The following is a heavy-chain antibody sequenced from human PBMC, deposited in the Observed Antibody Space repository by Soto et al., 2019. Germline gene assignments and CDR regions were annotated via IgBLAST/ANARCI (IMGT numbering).Heavy chain of an antibody. CDR3: PREGHGDWFDP. D-gene: IGHD3-10*01. CDR2: ISDDGTNK. V-gene: IGHV3-30-3*01. J-gene: IGHJ5*02. CDR1: GFTFSTYA. Sequence: QVHLVESGGGVVQPGRSLRLSCAASGFTFSTYAMHWVRQAPGKGLEWVATISDDGTNKYYADSVKGRFTISRDNSKDTLYLQMNGLRAEDTAVYYCPREGHGDWFDPWGQGTLLTVSS.